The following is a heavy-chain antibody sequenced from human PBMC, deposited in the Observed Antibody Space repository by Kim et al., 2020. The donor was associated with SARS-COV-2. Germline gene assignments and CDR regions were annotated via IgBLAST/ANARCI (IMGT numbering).Heavy chain of an antibody. V-gene: IGHV3-48*02. CDR2: ISSSSRNI. D-gene: IGHD2-15*01. J-gene: IGHJ4*02. Sequence: GGSLRLSCAASGFTFSSYSMNWVRQAPGKGLEWVSYISSSSRNIYYTASVKGRFTISRDNAKNSLYLQMNSLRDEDTAVYYCARDPKKEYCSGGTCSSHPDYWGQGTLVTVSS. CDR1: GFTFSSYS. CDR3: ARDPKKEYCSGGTCSSHPDY.